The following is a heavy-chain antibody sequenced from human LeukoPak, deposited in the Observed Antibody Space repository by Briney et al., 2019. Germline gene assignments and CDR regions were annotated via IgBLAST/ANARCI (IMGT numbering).Heavy chain of an antibody. CDR1: GGSFSGYY. J-gene: IGHJ4*02. CDR2: INHSGST. CDR3: ARRGYCSSTSCEGLYSSSWYWNY. V-gene: IGHV4-34*01. D-gene: IGHD2-2*01. Sequence: SETLSLTCAVYGGSFSGYYWSWIRQPPGKGLEWIGEINHSGSTNYNPSLKSRVTISVDTSKNQFSLKLSSVTAADTAVYYFARRGYCSSTSCEGLYSSSWYWNYWGQGTLVTVSS.